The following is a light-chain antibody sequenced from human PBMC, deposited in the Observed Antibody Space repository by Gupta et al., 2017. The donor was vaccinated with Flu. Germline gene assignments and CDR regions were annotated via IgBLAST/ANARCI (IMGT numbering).Light chain of an antibody. CDR2: STN. CDR1: SGSVPTTHS. Sequence: QTVLTQEPSFSVSPGETVTLTCGLTSGSVPTTHSPTWYQQTPGQAPRTLIYSTNTRSSGVPHRFSGSILGNKAALTITGAQADDESDYYCALYMGSGVSLFGGGTKLTVL. V-gene: IGLV8-61*01. CDR3: ALYMGSGVSL. J-gene: IGLJ3*02.